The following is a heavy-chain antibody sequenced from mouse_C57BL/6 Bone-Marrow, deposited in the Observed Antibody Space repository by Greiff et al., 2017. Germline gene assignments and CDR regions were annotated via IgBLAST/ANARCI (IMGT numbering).Heavy chain of an antibody. CDR2: INPNNGGT. J-gene: IGHJ4*01. D-gene: IGHD1-1*01. CDR1: GYTFTDYY. Sequence: EVQLQQSGPELVKPGASVKISCKASGYTFTDYYMNWVKQSHGKSLEWIGDINPNNGGTSYNQKFKGKATLTVDKSSSTAYMELRSLTSEDSAVYYCAGYYYGKRARDYWGQGTSVTVSS. CDR3: AGYYYGKRARDY. V-gene: IGHV1-26*01.